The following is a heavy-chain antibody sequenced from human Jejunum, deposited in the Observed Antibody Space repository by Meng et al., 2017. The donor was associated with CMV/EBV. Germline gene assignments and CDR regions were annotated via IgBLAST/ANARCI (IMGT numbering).Heavy chain of an antibody. CDR3: VRDRIPATGYYSMGV. J-gene: IGHJ6*02. CDR2: INWDGGST. Sequence: FTFDDYDMHWVRQTPGKGLEWVSVINWDGGSTSYADSVKDRFTISRDNNKNSLYLQMNSLRAEDTALYYCVRDRIPATGYYSMGVWGQGTTVTVSS. D-gene: IGHD6-13*01. V-gene: IGHV3-43D*03. CDR1: FTFDDYD.